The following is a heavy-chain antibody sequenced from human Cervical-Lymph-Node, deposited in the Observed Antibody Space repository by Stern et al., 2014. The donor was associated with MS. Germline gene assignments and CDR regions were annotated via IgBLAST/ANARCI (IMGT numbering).Heavy chain of an antibody. V-gene: IGHV7-4-1*02. Sequence: VQLEESGSELKKPGASVKVSCKTSGYSFTTSALNWVRQAPGQGLEWMGWINTNTGDPLYAQAFAGRFVFSLDTSVRTAYLQINNLKAEDSAIYYCATQGASGFGVSPTGYWGQGTLVTVSS. D-gene: IGHD1-26*01. J-gene: IGHJ4*02. CDR2: INTNTGDP. CDR1: GYSFTTSA. CDR3: ATQGASGFGVSPTGY.